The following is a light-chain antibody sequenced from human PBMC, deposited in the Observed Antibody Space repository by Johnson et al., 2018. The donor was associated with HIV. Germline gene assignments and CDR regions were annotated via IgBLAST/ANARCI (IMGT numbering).Light chain of an antibody. Sequence: QSILTQPPSVSAAPGQKVTISCSGSSSDMGNYAVSWYQQLPGTAPKLLIYENNKRPSGIPDRFSGSKSAASATLDITGLQSGDEGDYYCATWDARLSANVFGPGTKVTVL. J-gene: IGLJ1*01. CDR2: ENN. CDR1: SSDMGNYA. CDR3: ATWDARLSANV. V-gene: IGLV1-51*02.